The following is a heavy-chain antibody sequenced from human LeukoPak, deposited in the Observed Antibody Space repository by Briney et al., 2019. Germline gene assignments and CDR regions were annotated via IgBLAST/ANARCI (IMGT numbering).Heavy chain of an antibody. Sequence: MTSETLSLTCTVYGGSISTYYWSWIRQPPGKGLEWIGYIYYSGSTKYKPSLKSRVTISVDTSKNQFSLRLSSVTAADTAVYYCARQVDELRWFDPWGQGTLVTVSS. CDR1: GGSISTYY. D-gene: IGHD1-26*01. CDR3: ARQVDELRWFDP. V-gene: IGHV4-59*08. CDR2: IYYSGST. J-gene: IGHJ5*02.